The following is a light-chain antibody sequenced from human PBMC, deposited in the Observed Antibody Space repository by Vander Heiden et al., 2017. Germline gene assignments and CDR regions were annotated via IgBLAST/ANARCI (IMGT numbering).Light chain of an antibody. CDR1: SSDVGGYNY. CDR3: SSYTSSSTRV. Sequence: QSALTQPASVSGSPGQSLPISCTGTSSDVGGYNYVSWYQQHPGKAPKLMIYDVSNRPSGVSNRFSGSKSGNTASLTISGLQAEDEADYYCSSYTSSSTRVFGTGTKVTVL. CDR2: DVS. J-gene: IGLJ1*01. V-gene: IGLV2-14*03.